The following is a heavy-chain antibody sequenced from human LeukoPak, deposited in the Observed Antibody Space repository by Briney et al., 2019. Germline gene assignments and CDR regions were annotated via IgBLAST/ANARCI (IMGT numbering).Heavy chain of an antibody. CDR1: GFTFSSYW. CDR3: ARDGDYYYDSSGYFY. J-gene: IGHJ4*02. D-gene: IGHD3-22*01. V-gene: IGHV3-7*01. Sequence: GGSLRLSCAASGFTFSSYWMSWVRQAPGKGLEWVANIKQDGSGKYYVDSVKGRFTISRDNAKNSLYLQMNSLRAEDTAVYYCARDGDYYYDSSGYFYWGQGTLVTVSS. CDR2: IKQDGSGK.